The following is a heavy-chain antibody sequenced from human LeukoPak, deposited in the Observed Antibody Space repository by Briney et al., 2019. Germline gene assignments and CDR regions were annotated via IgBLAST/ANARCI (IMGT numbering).Heavy chain of an antibody. J-gene: IGHJ4*02. Sequence: EASVKVSCKASRYTFTGYCMHWVRQAPGQGLEYMGWINPYSGGTNYTQKFRGRVTMTRDTSISTAYMELSRLRSDDTAVYYCARDFENSAIDYWGQGTLVTVSS. D-gene: IGHD3-9*01. CDR1: RYTFTGYC. CDR2: INPYSGGT. V-gene: IGHV1-2*02. CDR3: ARDFENSAIDY.